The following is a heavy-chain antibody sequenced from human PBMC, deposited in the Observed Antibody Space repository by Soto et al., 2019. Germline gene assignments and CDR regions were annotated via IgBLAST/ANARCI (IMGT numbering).Heavy chain of an antibody. J-gene: IGHJ3*02. CDR1: GGTFSSYA. V-gene: IGHV1-69*13. Sequence: GASVKVSCKASGGTFSSYAISWVRQAPGQGLAWMGGIIPIFGTANYAQKFQGRVTITADESTSTAYMELSSLRSEDTAVYYCARSTYYDFWSGYPGAFDIWGQGTMVTVSS. CDR3: ARSTYYDFWSGYPGAFDI. CDR2: IIPIFGTA. D-gene: IGHD3-3*01.